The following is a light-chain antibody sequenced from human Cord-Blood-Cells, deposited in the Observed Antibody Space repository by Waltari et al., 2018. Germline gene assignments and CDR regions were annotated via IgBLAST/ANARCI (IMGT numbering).Light chain of an antibody. CDR3: QQYNSYSYT. CDR2: KAS. V-gene: IGKV1-5*03. Sequence: DIQMTQSPSTLSASVGYRVTITCRPSQSISSWLAWYQQKPGKAPKLLIYKASSLESGVPSRFSGSRSGTEFTLTISSLQPDDFATYYCQQYNSYSYTFGQGTKLEIK. J-gene: IGKJ2*01. CDR1: QSISSW.